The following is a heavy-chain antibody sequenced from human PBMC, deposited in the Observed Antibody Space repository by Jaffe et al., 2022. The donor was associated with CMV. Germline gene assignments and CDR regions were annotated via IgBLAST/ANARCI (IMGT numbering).Heavy chain of an antibody. D-gene: IGHD3-16*01. CDR2: INHSGST. CDR1: GGSFSGYY. V-gene: IGHV4-34*01. J-gene: IGHJ3*02. Sequence: QVQLQQWGAGLLKPSETLSLTCAVYGGSFSGYYWSWIRQPPGKGLEWIGEINHSGSTNYNPSLKSRVTISVDTSKNQFSLKLSSVTAADTAVYYCARWWVGGPQFDIDAFDIWGQGTMVTVSS. CDR3: ARWWVGGPQFDIDAFDI.